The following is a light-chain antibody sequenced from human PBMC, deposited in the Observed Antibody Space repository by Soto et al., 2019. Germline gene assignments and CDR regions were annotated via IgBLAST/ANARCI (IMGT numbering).Light chain of an antibody. CDR3: QQFESS. V-gene: IGKV1-5*01. J-gene: IGKJ4*01. CDR2: DAS. Sequence: DIQMTQSPSTLSASVGDRVTITCRASKSISYWLAWYQQKPGKAPKLLIYDASVLKSGVPSRFSGSRSGTEFTLTISSLQPDDFATYYCQQFESSFGGGTKVEIK. CDR1: KSISYW.